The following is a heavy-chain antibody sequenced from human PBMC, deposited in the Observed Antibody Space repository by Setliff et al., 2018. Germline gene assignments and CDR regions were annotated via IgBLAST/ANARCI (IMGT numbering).Heavy chain of an antibody. J-gene: IGHJ4*02. V-gene: IGHV1-46*01. Sequence: ASVKVSCKASGYTFTSHYIHWIRQAPGQGLEWMGRINPTGGRTTYAQKFQGRVTLTRDTSTSTVYMELSSLRSEDTAMYYCARLEKDYGDHVRKSLDYWGQGTLVTVSS. CDR3: ARLEKDYGDHVRKSLDY. D-gene: IGHD4-17*01. CDR2: INPTGGRT. CDR1: GYTFTSHY.